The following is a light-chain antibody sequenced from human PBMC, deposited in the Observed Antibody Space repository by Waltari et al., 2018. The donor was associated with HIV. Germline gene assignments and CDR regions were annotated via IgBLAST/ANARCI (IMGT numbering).Light chain of an antibody. CDR2: KIS. CDR1: QSLIYTDGNTY. V-gene: IGKV2-30*01. J-gene: IGKJ1*01. CDR3: MQSTHWPGT. Sequence: VLTQSPVSLPVALGRPASISCRSSQSLIYTDGNTYLNWFHQRPGQSPRRLIYKISNRDSGVPDRFSGSGSVTDFTLHISRVEAEDVGIFYCMQSTHWPGTFGQGTRVEIQ.